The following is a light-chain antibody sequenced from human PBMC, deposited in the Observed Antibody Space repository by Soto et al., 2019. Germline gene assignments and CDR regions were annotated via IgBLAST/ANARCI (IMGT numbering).Light chain of an antibody. CDR1: QSISRY. CDR3: QQTNIFPYT. CDR2: AAS. V-gene: IGKV1-39*01. Sequence: DIQMTQSPSSLSASVGDSVTITCRASQSISRYLHWYQHKPGKAPKLLIYAASSLQSGVPSRFSGRGSGTDFSLTISSLQPEDFATYYCQQTNIFPYTFGQGTKVDIK. J-gene: IGKJ2*01.